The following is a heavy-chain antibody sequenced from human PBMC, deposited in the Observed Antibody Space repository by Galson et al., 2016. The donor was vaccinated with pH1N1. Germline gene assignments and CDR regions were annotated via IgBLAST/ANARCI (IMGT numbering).Heavy chain of an antibody. D-gene: IGHD3-3*01. V-gene: IGHV2-5*01. CDR1: GFSLDTSGVG. Sequence: PALVKPTQTLTLACTVSGFSLDTSGVGVGWIRQPPGKALEWLGDICWNDEKRYSPSLRNSLTITKDASKNQVVLTMTNVDPVDTATYFCAHRRSPYVDFCGGPNWFDSWGQGMLVIVSS. J-gene: IGHJ5*01. CDR3: AHRRSPYVDFCGGPNWFDS. CDR2: ICWNDEK.